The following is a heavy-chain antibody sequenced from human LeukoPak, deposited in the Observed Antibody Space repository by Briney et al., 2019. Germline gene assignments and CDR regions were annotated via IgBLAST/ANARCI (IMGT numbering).Heavy chain of an antibody. CDR1: GFTFSSYS. J-gene: IGHJ3*02. V-gene: IGHV3-21*01. CDR2: ISSSSSYI. CDR3: ARVEGVAFDI. Sequence: GGSLRLSCAASGFTFSSYSMNWVRQAPGKGLEWVSSISSSSSYIYYADSVKGRFTISRDNAENSLYLQMNSLRAEDTAVYYCARVEGVAFDIWGQGTMVTVSS.